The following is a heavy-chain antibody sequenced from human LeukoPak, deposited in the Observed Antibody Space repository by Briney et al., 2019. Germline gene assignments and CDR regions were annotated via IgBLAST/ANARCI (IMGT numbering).Heavy chain of an antibody. CDR3: ARDFCQKYYYYMYV. D-gene: IGHD2/OR15-2a*01. CDR2: ISAYNGNT. Sequence: DSVTLSCNASGYTFTSYGISWVRQAPGQGLEWMGWISAYNGNTNYAQKLQGRVTMTTDTSTGTAYMELRSLRSDDTAVYYCARDFCQKYYYYMYVCGKGTPVT. J-gene: IGHJ6*03. CDR1: GYTFTSYG. V-gene: IGHV1-18*01.